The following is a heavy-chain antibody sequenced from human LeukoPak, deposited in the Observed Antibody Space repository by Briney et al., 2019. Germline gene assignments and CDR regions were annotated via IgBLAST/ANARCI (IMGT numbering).Heavy chain of an antibody. Sequence: MSSETLSLTCAVYGGSFSGYYWSWIRQPPGKGLEWIGRIYTSGSTNYNPSLKSRVTMSVDTSKNQFSLKLSSVTAADTAVYYCARDLAYSSSSRPASLGYYYYMDVWGKGTTVTVSS. CDR1: GGSFSGYY. CDR2: IYTSGST. D-gene: IGHD6-6*01. CDR3: ARDLAYSSSSRPASLGYYYYMDV. J-gene: IGHJ6*03. V-gene: IGHV4-59*10.